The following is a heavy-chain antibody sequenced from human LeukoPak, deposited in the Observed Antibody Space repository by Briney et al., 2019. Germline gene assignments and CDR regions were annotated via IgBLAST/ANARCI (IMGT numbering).Heavy chain of an antibody. D-gene: IGHD3-9*01. J-gene: IGHJ4*02. CDR3: ARAREHDILTGYYNPNFDY. CDR1: GGSISSSSYY. CDR2: IYYSGST. Sequence: SETLSLTCTVSGGSISSSSYYWGWIRQPPGRGLEWIGSIYYSGSTYYNPSLKSRVTISVDTSKNQFSLKLSSVTAADTAVYYCARAREHDILTGYYNPNFDYWGQGTLVTVSS. V-gene: IGHV4-39*07.